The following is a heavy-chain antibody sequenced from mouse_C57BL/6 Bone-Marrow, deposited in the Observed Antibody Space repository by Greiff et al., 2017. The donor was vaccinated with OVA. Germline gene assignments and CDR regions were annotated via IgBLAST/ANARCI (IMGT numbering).Heavy chain of an antibody. Sequence: DVMLVESGGGLVQPKGSLKLSCAASGFTFNTYAMHWVRQAPGKGLEWVARIRSKSSNYATYYADSVKDRFTISRDDSQSMLYLQMNNLKTEDTAMYYCVRDGATVVATDWYFDVWGTGTTVTVSS. V-gene: IGHV10-3*01. CDR3: VRDGATVVATDWYFDV. D-gene: IGHD1-1*01. J-gene: IGHJ1*03. CDR1: GFTFNTYA. CDR2: IRSKSSNYAT.